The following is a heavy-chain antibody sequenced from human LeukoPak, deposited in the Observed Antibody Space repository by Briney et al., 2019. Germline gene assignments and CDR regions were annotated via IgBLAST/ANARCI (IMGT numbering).Heavy chain of an antibody. CDR3: ARDCCGSSHYYYYYMDV. CDR2: ISSSSSYI. CDR1: GFSVSTNF. D-gene: IGHD6-13*01. Sequence: GGSLRLSCAASGFSVSTNFMSWVRQAPGKGLEWVSSISSSSSYIYYADSVKGRFTISRDNAKNSLYLQMNSLRAEDTALYYCARDCCGSSHYYYYYMDVWGKGTTVTVSS. V-gene: IGHV3-21*04. J-gene: IGHJ6*03.